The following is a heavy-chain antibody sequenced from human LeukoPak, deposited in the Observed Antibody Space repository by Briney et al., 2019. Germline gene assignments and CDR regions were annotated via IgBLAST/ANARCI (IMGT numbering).Heavy chain of an antibody. V-gene: IGHV4-39*01. D-gene: IGHD3-10*01. Sequence: PSETLSLTCTVSGGSISSSSYYWGWIRQPPGKGLEWIGSIYYSGSTYYNPSLKSRVTISVDTSKNQFSLKLSSVTAADTAAYYCARQEVRGVIITLDYWGQGTLVTVSS. CDR1: GGSISSSSYY. CDR3: ARQEVRGVIITLDY. CDR2: IYYSGST. J-gene: IGHJ4*02.